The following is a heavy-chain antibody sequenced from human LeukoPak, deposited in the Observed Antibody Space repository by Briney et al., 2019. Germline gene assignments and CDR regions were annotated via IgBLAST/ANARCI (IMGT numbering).Heavy chain of an antibody. CDR1: GSSISSGQY. CDR3: ARAGWELRNYYYYMDV. D-gene: IGHD1-26*01. CDR2: IYDSGNI. Sequence: SETLSLICAVSGSSISSGQYWGWIRQPPGKGLEWIGSIYDSGNINYSPSLKSRVTISVDVSKNQFSLNLRSETAEDTAVYYCARAGWELRNYYYYMDVWGKGTTVTVSS. J-gene: IGHJ6*03. V-gene: IGHV4-38-2*01.